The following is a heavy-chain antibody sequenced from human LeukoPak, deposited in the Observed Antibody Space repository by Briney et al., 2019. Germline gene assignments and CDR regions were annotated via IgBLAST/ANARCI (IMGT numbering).Heavy chain of an antibody. D-gene: IGHD3-10*01. CDR3: ARERLLWFGEPTNY. CDR1: GGSFSGYY. J-gene: IGHJ4*02. V-gene: IGHV4-34*01. CDR2: INHSGST. Sequence: SETLSLTCAVYGGSFSGYYWSWIRQPPGKGLEWIGEINHSGSTNYNPSLKSRVTISVDTSKNQFSLKLSSVTAADTAVYYCARERLLWFGEPTNYWGQGTLVTVSS.